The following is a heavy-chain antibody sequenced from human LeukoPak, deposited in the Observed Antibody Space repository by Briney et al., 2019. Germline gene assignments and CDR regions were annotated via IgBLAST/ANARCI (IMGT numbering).Heavy chain of an antibody. CDR2: ISYDGSNK. CDR3: AKAESIVRGGATLRYFDY. D-gene: IGHD1-26*01. CDR1: GFTFSSYA. Sequence: PGGSLRLSCAASGFTFSSYAMHWVRQAPGKGLEWVAVISYDGSNKYYADSVKGRFTISRDNSKNTLYLQMNSLRAEDTAVYYCAKAESIVRGGATLRYFDYWGQGTLVTVSS. J-gene: IGHJ4*02. V-gene: IGHV3-30*04.